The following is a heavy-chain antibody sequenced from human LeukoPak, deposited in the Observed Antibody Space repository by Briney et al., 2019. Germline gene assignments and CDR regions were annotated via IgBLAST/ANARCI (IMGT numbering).Heavy chain of an antibody. V-gene: IGHV4-38-2*01. J-gene: IGHJ4*02. Sequence: PSETLSLTCAVSGYSISSGYYWGWIRQPPGKGLEWIGSIYHSGSTYYNPSLKSRVTISVDTSKNQFSLKLSSVTAADTAVYYCARYSSSSSFDCWGQGTLVTVSS. D-gene: IGHD6-13*01. CDR3: ARYSSSSSFDC. CDR1: GYSISSGYY. CDR2: IYHSGST.